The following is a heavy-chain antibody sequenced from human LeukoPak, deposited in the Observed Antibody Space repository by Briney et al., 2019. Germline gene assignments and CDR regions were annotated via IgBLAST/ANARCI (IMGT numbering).Heavy chain of an antibody. J-gene: IGHJ4*02. CDR1: GFTFSSYA. CDR2: ISGSGGRT. V-gene: IGHV3-23*01. CDR3: AKDAAGPVDY. Sequence: GGSLRLSCAASGFTFSSYAMTWVRHAPGKGLGWVSGISGSGGRTNYADSVKGRFTISRDNSKNTLYLQMNSLRAEDTAVYYCAKDAAGPVDYWGQGTLVTVSS. D-gene: IGHD6-25*01.